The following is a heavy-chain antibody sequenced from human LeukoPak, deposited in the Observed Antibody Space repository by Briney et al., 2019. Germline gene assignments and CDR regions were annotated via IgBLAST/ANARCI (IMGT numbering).Heavy chain of an antibody. Sequence: GGSLRLSCAASGFTFSSYEMNWVRQAPGKGLEWVSYISSSGSTIYYADSVKGRFTISRDNAKNSLYLQMNSLRAEDTAVYYCARWKLLERPNVGHLRDTYYYYYGMDVWGQGTTVTVSS. D-gene: IGHD1-1*01. CDR1: GFTFSSYE. V-gene: IGHV3-48*03. J-gene: IGHJ6*02. CDR3: ARWKLLERPNVGHLRDTYYYYYGMDV. CDR2: ISSSGSTI.